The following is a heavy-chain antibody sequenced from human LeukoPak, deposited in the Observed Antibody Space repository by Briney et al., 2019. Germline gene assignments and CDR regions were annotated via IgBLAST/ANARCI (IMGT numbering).Heavy chain of an antibody. Sequence: PGGSLRLSCAASGFTFSSYSMNWVRQAPGKGLEWVSSISSSRSYIYYADSVKGRFTISRDNAKNSLYLQMNSLRAEDTAVYYCARDGPAVTTDQFDYWGQGTLVTVSS. J-gene: IGHJ4*02. CDR3: ARDGPAVTTDQFDY. CDR2: ISSSRSYI. V-gene: IGHV3-21*01. D-gene: IGHD4-17*01. CDR1: GFTFSSYS.